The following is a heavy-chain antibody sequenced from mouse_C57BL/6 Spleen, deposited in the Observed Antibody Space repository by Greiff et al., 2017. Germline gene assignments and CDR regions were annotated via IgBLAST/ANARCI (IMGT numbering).Heavy chain of an antibody. V-gene: IGHV1-82*01. CDR1: GYAFSSSW. D-gene: IGHD3-2*02. CDR3: ARSGSLYAKDY. J-gene: IGHJ4*01. CDR2: IYPGDGDT. Sequence: VQLQQSGPELVKPGASVKISCKASGYAFSSSWMNWVKQRPGKGLEWIGRIYPGDGDTNYNGKFKGKATLTADKSSSTAYMQLSSLTSEDSAVYFCARSGSLYAKDYWGQGTSVTVSS.